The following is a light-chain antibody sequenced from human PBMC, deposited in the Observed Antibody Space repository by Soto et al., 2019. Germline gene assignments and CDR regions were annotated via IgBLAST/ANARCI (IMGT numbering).Light chain of an antibody. Sequence: DVVLTQSPLSLPVTLGQPASISCRSSQGLVTNDGNTFLNWFHQRPGQSPRRLIYMVSNRDSGVPDGVGGSGWGIVFTLKIRGVGAEDVGVYFCMQASHGPWTFAQGTKGEIK. CDR1: QGLVTNDGNTF. J-gene: IGKJ1*01. V-gene: IGKV2-30*01. CDR3: MQASHGPWT. CDR2: MVS.